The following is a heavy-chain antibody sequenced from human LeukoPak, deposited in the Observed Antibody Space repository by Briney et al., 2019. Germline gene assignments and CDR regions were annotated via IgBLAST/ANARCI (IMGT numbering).Heavy chain of an antibody. CDR1: GYSFSNYW. CDR2: IYPGDSDT. CDR3: ARHYYDYVWGSYGIDY. D-gene: IGHD3-16*01. J-gene: IGHJ4*02. Sequence: GESLKISCKGSGYSFSNYWIGWVRQMPGKGLEWMGIIYPGDSDTRYSPSFQGQVTISADKSISTAYLQWSSLKASDTAMYYCARHYYDYVWGSYGIDYWGQGTLVTVS. V-gene: IGHV5-51*01.